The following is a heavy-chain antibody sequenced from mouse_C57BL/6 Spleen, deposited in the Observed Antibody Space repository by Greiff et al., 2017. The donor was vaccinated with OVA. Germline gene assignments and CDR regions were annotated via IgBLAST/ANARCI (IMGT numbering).Heavy chain of an antibody. Sequence: QVQLQQSGPELVKPGASVKISCKASGYAFSSSWMNWVKQRPGKGLEWIGRIYPGDGDTNYNGKFKGKATLTADKSSSTAYMQLSSLTSEDSAVYFCAENLYYGSSYDYFDYWGQGTTLTVSS. J-gene: IGHJ2*01. V-gene: IGHV1-82*01. D-gene: IGHD1-1*01. CDR1: GYAFSSSW. CDR3: AENLYYGSSYDYFDY. CDR2: IYPGDGDT.